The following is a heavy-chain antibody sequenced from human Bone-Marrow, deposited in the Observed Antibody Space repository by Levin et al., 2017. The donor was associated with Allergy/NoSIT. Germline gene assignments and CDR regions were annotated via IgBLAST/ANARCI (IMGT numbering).Heavy chain of an antibody. CDR2: IYYSGST. V-gene: IGHV4-39*01. CDR3: ARLVAHDYDFWSGYYTGGYYMDV. Sequence: ESLKISCTVSGGSISSRSYYWGWIRQPPGKGLEWIGSIYYSGSTYYNPSLKSRVTISVDTSKNQFSLKLSSVTAADTAVYYCARLVAHDYDFWSGYYTGGYYMDVWGKGTTVTVSS. D-gene: IGHD3-3*01. J-gene: IGHJ6*03. CDR1: GGSISSRSYY.